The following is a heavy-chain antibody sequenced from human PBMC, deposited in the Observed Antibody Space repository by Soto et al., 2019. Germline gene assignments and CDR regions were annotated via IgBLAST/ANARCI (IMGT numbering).Heavy chain of an antibody. CDR2: ISSSSSYI. CDR1: GFTFSSYS. D-gene: IGHD5-18*01. V-gene: IGHV3-21*01. CDR3: ARDQPGYSYGYGLGY. J-gene: IGHJ4*02. Sequence: EGSLRLSCAASGFTFSSYSMNWLRQAPGKGLEWVSSISSSSSYIYYADSVKGRFTISRDNAKNLLYLQMNSLRAEDTAVYYCARDQPGYSYGYGLGYWGQGT.